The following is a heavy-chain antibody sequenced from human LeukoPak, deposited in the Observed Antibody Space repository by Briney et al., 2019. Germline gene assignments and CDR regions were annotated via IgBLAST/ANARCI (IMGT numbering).Heavy chain of an antibody. CDR2: ISSSGRTI. CDR3: AKDRSIGTYYTFDH. J-gene: IGHJ4*02. D-gene: IGHD1-26*01. Sequence: GGSLRLSCAASGFTFRSYEMNWVRQAPGKGLEWVSYISSSGRTIYYADSVKGRFTVSGENSKNTLYLQMSSLAAADTAVYYCAKDRSIGTYYTFDHWGQGTLVTVSS. CDR1: GFTFRSYE. V-gene: IGHV3-48*03.